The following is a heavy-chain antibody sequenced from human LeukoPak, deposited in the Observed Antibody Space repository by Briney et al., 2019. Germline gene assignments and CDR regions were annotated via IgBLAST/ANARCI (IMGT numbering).Heavy chain of an antibody. CDR1: GGSISTGGHY. D-gene: IGHD1-20*01. CDR3: ASTGITGSNFDY. Sequence: SQTLSLTCTVSGGSISTGGHYWNWIRQHPGKGLEWIGYIYYSGTTHYNPSLKSRISISLDTSKNQFSLKLTSVTAADTAVYYCASTGITGSNFDYWGQGTLVTVSS. V-gene: IGHV4-31*03. J-gene: IGHJ4*02. CDR2: IYYSGTT.